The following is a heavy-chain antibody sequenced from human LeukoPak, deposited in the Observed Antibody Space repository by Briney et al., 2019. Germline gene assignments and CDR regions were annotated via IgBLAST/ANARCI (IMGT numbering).Heavy chain of an antibody. CDR1: GGSISSYY. Sequence: PSETLSLTCTVSGGSISSYYWNWIRQPPGKGLEWIGYIYYSGSTNYNPSLKSRVTISVDTSKNQFSLNLSSVTAADTAVYYCARHRYITSSSYFDYWGQGTLVTVSS. CDR2: IYYSGST. V-gene: IGHV4-59*01. CDR3: ARHRYITSSSYFDY. D-gene: IGHD6-6*01. J-gene: IGHJ4*02.